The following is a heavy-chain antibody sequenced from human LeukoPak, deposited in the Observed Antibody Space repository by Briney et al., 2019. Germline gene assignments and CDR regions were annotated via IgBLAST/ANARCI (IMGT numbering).Heavy chain of an antibody. Sequence: PSETLSLTCTVSGGSISNYYWSWIRQPAGKGLEWIGRIYTIGSTNYNPSLKSRVTISVDTSKNQFSLKLSSVTAADTAVYYCARERRSGSYYVDYWGQGTLVTVSS. CDR1: GGSISNYY. J-gene: IGHJ4*02. CDR3: ARERRSGSYYVDY. D-gene: IGHD1-26*01. CDR2: IYTIGST. V-gene: IGHV4-4*07.